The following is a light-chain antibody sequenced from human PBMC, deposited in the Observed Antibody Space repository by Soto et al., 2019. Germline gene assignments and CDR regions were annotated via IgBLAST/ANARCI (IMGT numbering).Light chain of an antibody. CDR3: QQRSNYFT. J-gene: IGKJ4*01. V-gene: IGKV3-11*01. CDR1: QSVSSY. Sequence: EIAWTKSPATLTLSPGERATLSGSASQSVSSYLAWYQQKPGQAPRLLIYDASSRATGIPARFSGSGSGTDFTLTISSLEPEDFAVYYCQQRSNYFTFGRGTKVDIK. CDR2: DAS.